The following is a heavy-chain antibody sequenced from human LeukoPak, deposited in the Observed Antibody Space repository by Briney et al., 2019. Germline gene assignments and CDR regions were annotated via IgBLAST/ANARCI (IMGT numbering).Heavy chain of an antibody. D-gene: IGHD6-6*01. J-gene: IGHJ6*03. V-gene: IGHV4-61*02. CDR1: GGSISSGDYY. Sequence: SETLSLSCTVSGGSISSGDYYWSWIRQPAGKGLEWIARIYTSGSPNYNPSLKSRVTISVDTSKNQFSLQLSSVTAADTAVYYCASGGIAARPSYYNYHMDVWGKGTTVTVSS. CDR3: ASGGIAARPSYYNYHMDV. CDR2: IYTSGSP.